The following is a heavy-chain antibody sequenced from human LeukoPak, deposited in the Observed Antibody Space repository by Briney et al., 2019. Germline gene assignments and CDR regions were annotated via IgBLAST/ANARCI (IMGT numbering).Heavy chain of an antibody. J-gene: IGHJ5*01. CDR3: ARESPVAATGRSWFDS. CDR1: GFTFSSYS. Sequence: GGSLRLSCAASGFTFSSYSMNWVRQAPGKGLEWLSYISSSSSTIYYADSVKGRFTISRDNSKNTLYLQMNSLRAEDTALYYCARESPVAATGRSWFDSWGQGTLVTVSS. D-gene: IGHD6-13*01. V-gene: IGHV3-48*01. CDR2: ISSSSSTI.